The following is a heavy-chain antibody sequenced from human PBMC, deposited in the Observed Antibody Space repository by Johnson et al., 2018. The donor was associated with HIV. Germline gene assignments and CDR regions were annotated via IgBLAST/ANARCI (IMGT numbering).Heavy chain of an antibody. V-gene: IGHV3-7*05. CDR3: ARDGGIVLVVYAMPDAFDI. D-gene: IGHD2-8*02. J-gene: IGHJ3*02. Sequence: VQLVESGGGLVQPGGSLRLSCAASGFTFSSYWMSWVRQAPGKGLEWVANIKQDGSEKYYVDSAKGRFTISRHNAKNSLYLQMNSLRADDTAVYYCARDGGIVLVVYAMPDAFDIWGQGTMVTVSS. CDR2: IKQDGSEK. CDR1: GFTFSSYW.